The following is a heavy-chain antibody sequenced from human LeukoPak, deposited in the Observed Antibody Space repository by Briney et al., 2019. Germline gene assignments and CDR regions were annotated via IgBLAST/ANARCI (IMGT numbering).Heavy chain of an antibody. D-gene: IGHD6-6*01. CDR1: GFTFSSYG. J-gene: IGHJ4*02. CDR3: AKDVSLAAGPDY. Sequence: PGGSLRLSXAASGFTFSSYGMHWIRQAPGKGLEWVAFIRYDGSNKYYADSVKGRFTISRDNSKNTLYLQMNSLRAEDTAVYYCAKDVSLAAGPDYWGQGTLVTVSS. CDR2: IRYDGSNK. V-gene: IGHV3-30*02.